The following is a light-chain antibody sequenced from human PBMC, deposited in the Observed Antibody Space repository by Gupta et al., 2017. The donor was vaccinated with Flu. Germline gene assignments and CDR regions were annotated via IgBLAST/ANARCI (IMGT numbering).Light chain of an antibody. Sequence: SYLLTQPPSVSVAPGQTATIACGDNNIGTKSVHWYQQKPGQAPVRVVDEDSERPSGIPERVSGYNAGNKETRNISRVEAGDEGDDYWQVWDSGPEHAVFGGGNKLTVL. V-gene: IGLV3-21*02. CDR2: EDS. J-gene: IGLJ2*01. CDR1: NIGTKS. CDR3: QVWDSGPEHAV.